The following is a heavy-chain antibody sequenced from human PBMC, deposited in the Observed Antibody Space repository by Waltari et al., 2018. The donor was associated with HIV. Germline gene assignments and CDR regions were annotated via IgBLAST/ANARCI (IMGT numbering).Heavy chain of an antibody. CDR2: INHSGST. J-gene: IGHJ4*02. D-gene: IGHD4-17*01. CDR1: GGSFSGYY. CDR3: ARVIAVDYGGNRDYFDY. V-gene: IGHV4-34*01. Sequence: QVQLQQWGAGLLKPSETLSLTCAVYGGSFSGYYWSWIRQPPGKGLEWIGEINHSGSTNYNPSLKSRVTISVDTSKNQFSLKLSSVTAADTAVYYCARVIAVDYGGNRDYFDYWGQGTLVTVSS.